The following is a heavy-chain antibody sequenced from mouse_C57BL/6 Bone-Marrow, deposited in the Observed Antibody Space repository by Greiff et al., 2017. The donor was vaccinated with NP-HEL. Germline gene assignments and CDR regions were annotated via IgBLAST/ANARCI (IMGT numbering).Heavy chain of an antibody. CDR2: INPSTGGT. J-gene: IGHJ3*01. Sequence: VHVNPSFPELVKPGASVKISCKASGYSFTGYYMNWVKQSPEKSLEWIGEINPSTGGTTYNQKFKAKATLTVDKSSSTAYMQLKSLTSEDSAVYYCARRSYWGQGTLVTVSA. V-gene: IGHV1-42*01. CDR3: ARRSY. CDR1: GYSFTGYY.